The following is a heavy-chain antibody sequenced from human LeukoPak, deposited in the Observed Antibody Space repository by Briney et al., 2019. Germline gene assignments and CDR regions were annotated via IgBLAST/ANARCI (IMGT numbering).Heavy chain of an antibody. Sequence: PGGSLRLSCEASGFTFSTYNMNWVRQAPGKGLEWVANIKQDGSEKYYVDSVKGRFTISRDNAKNSLYLQMNSLRAEDTAVYYCASQPFDWSPSLNWFDPWGQGTLVTVSS. J-gene: IGHJ5*02. CDR1: GFTFSTYN. CDR3: ASQPFDWSPSLNWFDP. CDR2: IKQDGSEK. D-gene: IGHD3-9*01. V-gene: IGHV3-7*03.